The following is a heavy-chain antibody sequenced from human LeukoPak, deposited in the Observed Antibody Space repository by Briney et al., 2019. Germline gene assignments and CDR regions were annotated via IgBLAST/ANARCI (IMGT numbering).Heavy chain of an antibody. J-gene: IGHJ1*01. CDR2: IWYDGSNK. V-gene: IGHV3-33*01. Sequence: GRSLRLSCAASGFTFSNYGMHWVRQAPGKGLEWVAVIWYDGSNKYYADSVKGRFTISRDNSKIILYLQINSLRAEDTAVYYCARDASDTAVVGYFQHWGQGTLVTVSS. CDR1: GFTFSNYG. CDR3: ARDASDTAVVGYFQH. D-gene: IGHD5-18*01.